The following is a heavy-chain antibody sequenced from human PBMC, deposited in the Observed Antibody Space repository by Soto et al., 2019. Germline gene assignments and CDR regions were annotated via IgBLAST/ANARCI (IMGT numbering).Heavy chain of an antibody. CDR1: GFTFTNAW. CDR2: IKSKTDGGTT. V-gene: IGHV3-15*07. Sequence: GGSLRLSCAASGFTFTNAWINWVRQAPGKGLEWVGRIKSKTDGGTTDYAEPVKGRFAISRDDSNNMVYLQMNSLKIEDTAVYYCTTDSYSTIIIVRFDYWGQGTLVTVSS. J-gene: IGHJ4*02. CDR3: TTDSYSTIIIVRFDY. D-gene: IGHD3-22*01.